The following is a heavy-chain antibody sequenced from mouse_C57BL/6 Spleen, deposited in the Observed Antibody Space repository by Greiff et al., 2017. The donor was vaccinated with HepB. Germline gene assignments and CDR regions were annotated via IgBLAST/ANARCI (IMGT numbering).Heavy chain of an antibody. CDR1: GFTFSDYG. Sequence: EVKLVESGGGLVKPGGSLKLSCAASGFTFSDYGMHWVRQAPEKGLEWVAYISNGGGSTYYPDTVKGRFTISRDNAKNTLYLQMSRLKSEDTAMYYCARHGIYDGYYLPFDYWGQGTTLTVSS. D-gene: IGHD2-3*01. CDR2: ISNGGGST. V-gene: IGHV5-12*01. J-gene: IGHJ2*01. CDR3: ARHGIYDGYYLPFDY.